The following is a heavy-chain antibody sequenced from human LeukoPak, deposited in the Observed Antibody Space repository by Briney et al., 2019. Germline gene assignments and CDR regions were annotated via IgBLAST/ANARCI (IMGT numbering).Heavy chain of an antibody. J-gene: IGHJ5*02. Sequence: GGSLRLSCAASGFTFSSYAMHWVRQAPGKGLEWVAVISYDGSNKYYADSVKGRFTISRDNSKNTLYPQMNSLRAEDTAVYYCAKTGYSSSWYWFDPWGQGTLVTVSS. D-gene: IGHD6-13*01. CDR1: GFTFSSYA. CDR3: AKTGYSSSWYWFDP. CDR2: ISYDGSNK. V-gene: IGHV3-30-3*02.